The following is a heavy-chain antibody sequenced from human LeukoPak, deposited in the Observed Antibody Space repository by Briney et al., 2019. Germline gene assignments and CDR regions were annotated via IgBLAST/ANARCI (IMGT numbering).Heavy chain of an antibody. CDR1: GGTFSSYA. CDR2: IIPIFGTA. Sequence: SVTVSCTASGGTFSSYAISWVRQAPGQGLEWMGGIIPIFGTANYAQKFQGRVTITADESTSTAYMELSSLRSEDTAVYYCARGYYYDSSGYSGFDYWGQGTLVTVSS. CDR3: ARGYYYDSSGYSGFDY. J-gene: IGHJ4*02. D-gene: IGHD3-22*01. V-gene: IGHV1-69*01.